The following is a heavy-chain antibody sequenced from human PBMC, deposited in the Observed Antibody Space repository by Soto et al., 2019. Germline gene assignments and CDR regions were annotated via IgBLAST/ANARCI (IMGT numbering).Heavy chain of an antibody. Sequence: LRLSCAVSGFICSSYDMSWVRQAPGKGLEWVSTILVGGSTHYEDSVKGRFTISRDTSKNTVYLQMNSLTAGDTAVYYCAKATATGGGAFEIYGRGTLVTVSS. CDR1: GFICSSYD. CDR3: AKATATGGGAFEI. V-gene: IGHV3-23*01. D-gene: IGHD2-8*02. CDR2: ILVGGST. J-gene: IGHJ3*02.